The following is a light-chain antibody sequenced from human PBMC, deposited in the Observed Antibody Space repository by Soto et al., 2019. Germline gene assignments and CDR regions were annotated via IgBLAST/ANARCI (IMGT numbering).Light chain of an antibody. V-gene: IGKV1-27*01. Sequence: DFQMTQSPSSLSASVGDRVTITCRASQGISNYLAWYQQKPGKVPELLIYAAFTLQSGVPSRFSGSGSGTDFTLTISSLQPEDVATYYCQKYDSAPWTFCQGTKVEMK. J-gene: IGKJ1*01. CDR3: QKYDSAPWT. CDR1: QGISNY. CDR2: AAF.